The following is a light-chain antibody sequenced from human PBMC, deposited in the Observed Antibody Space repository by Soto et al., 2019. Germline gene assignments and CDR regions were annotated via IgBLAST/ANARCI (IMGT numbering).Light chain of an antibody. J-gene: IGKJ1*01. CDR1: HSLLHSNGYDY. V-gene: IGKV2-28*01. CDR2: LGS. Sequence: EIVMTQSPLFLPVTPVEPSSISFISSHSLLHSNGYDYLDWYMQKPGQSPHLLIYLGSNRASGVPDRFSGSGSGTDFTLKISRVEAEDVGVYYCMQARTWTFGQGTKVDIK. CDR3: MQARTWT.